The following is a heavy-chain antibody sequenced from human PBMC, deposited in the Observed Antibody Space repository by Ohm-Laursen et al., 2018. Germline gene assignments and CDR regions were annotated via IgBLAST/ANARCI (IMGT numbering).Heavy chain of an antibody. CDR3: AKGNLPEFDY. D-gene: IGHD5/OR15-5a*01. Sequence: SLRLSCAASGFRFNNYAMNWVRQAPGKGLECVSRISGRGGSGASTYYADSVKGRFTISRDNSKSTLFLQMNTLRAEDTAIYYCAKGNLPEFDYWGQGTLVTVS. CDR1: GFRFNNYA. V-gene: IGHV3-23*01. CDR2: ISGRGGSGAST. J-gene: IGHJ4*02.